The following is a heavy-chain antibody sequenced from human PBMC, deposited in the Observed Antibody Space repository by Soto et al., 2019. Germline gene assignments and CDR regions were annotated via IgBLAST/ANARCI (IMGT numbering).Heavy chain of an antibody. J-gene: IGHJ4*02. Sequence: SETLSLTCAVYGGSFSGYYWSWIRQPPGKGLEWIGEINHSGSTNYNPSLKSRVTISVDTSKNQFSLKLSSVTAADTAVYYCARGRSRYDFWRGYRPYYFDYWGQGTLVTVSS. D-gene: IGHD3-3*01. CDR3: ARGRSRYDFWRGYRPYYFDY. V-gene: IGHV4-34*01. CDR1: GGSFSGYY. CDR2: INHSGST.